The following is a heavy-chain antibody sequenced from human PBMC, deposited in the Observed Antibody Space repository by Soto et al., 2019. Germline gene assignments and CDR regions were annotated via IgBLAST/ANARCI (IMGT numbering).Heavy chain of an antibody. D-gene: IGHD3-10*01. CDR2: IYYSGST. CDR1: GVSRNSSSYF. J-gene: IGHJ4*02. CDR3: ARGSPGPVDH. Sequence: SETLSLTFSVFGVSRNSSSYFWCWVRQPPGKGLEWIGSIYYSGSTYYNPSLRSRVTISVDTSKNQFSLKLSSVTAADTAVYYCARGSPGPVDHWGQGTQVTVSS. V-gene: IGHV4-39*01.